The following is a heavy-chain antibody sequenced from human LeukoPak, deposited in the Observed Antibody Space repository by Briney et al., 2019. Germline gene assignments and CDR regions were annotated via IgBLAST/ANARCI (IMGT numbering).Heavy chain of an antibody. CDR1: GFTFSLYS. Sequence: GGSLGLSCAASGFTFSLYSMNWVRQAPGKGLEWVSYISSSGNTIYYADSVKGRFSVSRDTAKNSLFLQMNSLRAEDTAVYYCARTTGLFGTDPFDIWDQGTMVTVSS. D-gene: IGHD2-21*01. V-gene: IGHV3-48*01. CDR3: ARTTGLFGTDPFDI. J-gene: IGHJ3*02. CDR2: ISSSGNTI.